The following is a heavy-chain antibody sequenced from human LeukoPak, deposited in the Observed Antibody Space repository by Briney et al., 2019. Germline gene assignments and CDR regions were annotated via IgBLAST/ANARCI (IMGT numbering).Heavy chain of an antibody. CDR2: ISYDGSNK. J-gene: IGHJ4*02. V-gene: IGHV3-30-3*01. Sequence: GGSLRLSCAASGFTFSSYAMHWVRQAPGKGLEWVAVISYDGSNKYYADSVKGRFTISRDNSKNTLYLQMNSLRAEDTAVYYCARDFQYWSYWGQGTLVTVSS. D-gene: IGHD2-8*02. CDR1: GFTFSSYA. CDR3: ARDFQYWSY.